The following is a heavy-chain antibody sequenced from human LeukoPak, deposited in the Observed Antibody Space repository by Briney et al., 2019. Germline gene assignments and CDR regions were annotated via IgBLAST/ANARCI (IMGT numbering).Heavy chain of an antibody. J-gene: IGHJ3*02. CDR3: AKVRHLDSSGYSFYDAFDM. CDR2: ISGSGGST. V-gene: IGHV3-23*01. Sequence: AGGSLRLSCAASGFTFSSYAMSWVRQAPGKGLEWVSAISGSGGSTYYADSVKGRFTISRDNSKNTLYLQMNSLRAEDTAVYSCAKVRHLDSSGYSFYDAFDMWGQGTTVTVSS. D-gene: IGHD3-22*01. CDR1: GFTFSSYA.